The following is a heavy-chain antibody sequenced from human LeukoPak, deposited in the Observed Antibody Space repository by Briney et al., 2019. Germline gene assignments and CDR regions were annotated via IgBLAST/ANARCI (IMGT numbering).Heavy chain of an antibody. CDR2: IIPIFGTA. CDR3: ARFGNYYDSSGPRWFDP. CDR1: GGTFSSYA. D-gene: IGHD3-22*01. Sequence: ASVKVSCKASGGTFSSYAISWVRQAPGQGLEWIGGIIPIFGTANYAQKFQGRVTITTDESTSTAYMELSSLRSEDTAVYYCARFGNYYDSSGPRWFDPWGQGTLVTVST. V-gene: IGHV1-69*05. J-gene: IGHJ5*02.